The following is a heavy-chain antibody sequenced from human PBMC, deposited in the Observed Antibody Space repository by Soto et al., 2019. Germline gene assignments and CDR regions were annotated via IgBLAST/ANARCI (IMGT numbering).Heavy chain of an antibody. CDR3: AKANSGSSSTHTLDY. Sequence: EVQLLESGGGLVQPGGSLRLACAASGFSFSSNAMSWVRQAPGKGLEWVSAISASGASTYYADSVKGRFTISRDTSKNTVYPQMNSLRAEDTAVYHCAKANSGSSSTHTLDYWGQGTLVTVSS. D-gene: IGHD7-27*01. CDR2: ISASGAST. V-gene: IGHV3-23*01. CDR1: GFSFSSNA. J-gene: IGHJ4*02.